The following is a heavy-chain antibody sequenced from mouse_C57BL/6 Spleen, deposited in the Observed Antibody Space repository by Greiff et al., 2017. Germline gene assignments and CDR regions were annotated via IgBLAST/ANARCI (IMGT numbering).Heavy chain of an antibody. CDR2: IYPGDGDT. J-gene: IGHJ2*01. CDR1: GYAFSSYW. V-gene: IGHV1-80*01. D-gene: IGHD2-1*01. CDR3: ARWSDGNYGEYYCDY. Sequence: QVQLKESGAELVKPGASVKISCKASGYAFSSYWMNWVKQRPGKGLEWIGQIYPGDGDTNYNGKFKGKATLPADKSSSTAYMQLSSLTSEDSAVYFGARWSDGNYGEYYCDYWGQGTTLTVSS.